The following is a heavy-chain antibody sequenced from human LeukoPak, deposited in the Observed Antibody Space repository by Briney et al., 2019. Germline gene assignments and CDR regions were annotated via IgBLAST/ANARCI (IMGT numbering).Heavy chain of an antibody. CDR3: AKGAGPPWFDP. CDR2: MSSSGII. CDR1: NGSISSDTYF. V-gene: IGHV4-61*02. D-gene: IGHD6-19*01. J-gene: IGHJ5*02. Sequence: SQTLSLTCTVSNGSISSDTYFWSWIRQPAGKGLEWIGRMSSSGIITYSPSLKSRVTISIDTSRNQFSMNLNSVTAADTAVYYCAKGAGPPWFDPWGQGTLVTVSS.